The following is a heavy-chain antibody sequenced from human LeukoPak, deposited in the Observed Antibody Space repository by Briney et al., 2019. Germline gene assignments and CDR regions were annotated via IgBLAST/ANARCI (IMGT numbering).Heavy chain of an antibody. Sequence: SETLSLTCAVYGGSFSGYYWSWIRQPPGKGLEWIGEINHSGSTNYNPSLKSRVTISVDTSKNQFSLKLSSVTAADTAVYYCARDVGDYYDSSGPNDAFDIWGQGTMVTVSS. D-gene: IGHD3-22*01. CDR1: GGSFSGYY. V-gene: IGHV4-34*01. CDR2: INHSGST. CDR3: ARDVGDYYDSSGPNDAFDI. J-gene: IGHJ3*02.